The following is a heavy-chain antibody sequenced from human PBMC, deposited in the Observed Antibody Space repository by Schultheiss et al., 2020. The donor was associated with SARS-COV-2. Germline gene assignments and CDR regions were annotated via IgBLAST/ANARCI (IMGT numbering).Heavy chain of an antibody. CDR3: ARHHYYDSSVFDY. Sequence: SETLSLTCTVSGGSISSYYWSWIRQPPGKGLEWIGYIYYSGSTNYNPSLKSRVTISVDTSKNQFSLKLSSVTAADTAVYYCARHHYYDSSVFDYWGQGTLVTVSS. V-gene: IGHV4-59*08. D-gene: IGHD3-22*01. CDR2: IYYSGST. J-gene: IGHJ4*02. CDR1: GGSISSYY.